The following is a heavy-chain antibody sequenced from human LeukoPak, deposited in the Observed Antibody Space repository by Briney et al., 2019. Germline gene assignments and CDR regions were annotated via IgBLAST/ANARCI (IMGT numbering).Heavy chain of an antibody. V-gene: IGHV4-59*01. CDR2: IYYSGST. CDR3: ARDGGYCRSTNCYDY. Sequence: SETLSLTCTVSGGSISSYYWSWLRQPPGKGLEWIGYIYYSGSTNYNPSLKSRVTISVDTSKNQFSLKLRSVTAADTAVYYCARDGGYCRSTNCYDYWGQGTLVTVSS. J-gene: IGHJ4*02. CDR1: GGSISSYY. D-gene: IGHD2-2*03.